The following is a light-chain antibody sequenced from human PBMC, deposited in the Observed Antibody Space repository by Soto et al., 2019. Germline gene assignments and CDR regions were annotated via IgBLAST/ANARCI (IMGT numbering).Light chain of an antibody. CDR2: GAS. V-gene: IGKV3-15*01. CDR1: QSVRSK. CDR3: QQYNKWPPGEFT. J-gene: IGKJ3*01. Sequence: EIVMTQSPATLSVSPGERATLSCRASQSVRSKLAWYQQKAGQAPRLLIYGASTRATGIPARFSGSGSGTEFTLTISSLQSEDFAIYYCQQYNKWPPGEFTFGPGTKVDIK.